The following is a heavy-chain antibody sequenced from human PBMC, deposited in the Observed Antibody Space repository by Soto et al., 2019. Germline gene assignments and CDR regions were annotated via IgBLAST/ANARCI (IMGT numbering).Heavy chain of an antibody. V-gene: IGHV4-59*01. D-gene: IGHD3-10*01. J-gene: IGHJ6*02. CDR2: IYHSGST. CDR3: ARERGGRGVMIAPAYEYGMDV. CDR1: GASISSYY. Sequence: SETLSLTCTVSGASISSYYWSWIRQPPGKGLEWIGYIYHSGSTNYNPSLKSRVTISVDTSKNQFSLKLSSVTAADTAVYYCARERGGRGVMIAPAYEYGMDVWGQGTSVT.